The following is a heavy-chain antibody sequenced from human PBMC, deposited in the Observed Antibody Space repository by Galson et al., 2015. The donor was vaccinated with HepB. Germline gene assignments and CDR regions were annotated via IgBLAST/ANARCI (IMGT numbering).Heavy chain of an antibody. Sequence: LRLSCAASGFTFSSYGMHWVRQAPGKGLEWVAVIWYDGSNKYYADSVKGRFTISRDNSKNTLYLQMNSLRAEDTAVYYCAKDYGLELSHYYYGMDVWGQGTTVTVSS. V-gene: IGHV3-33*06. J-gene: IGHJ6*02. CDR1: GFTFSSYG. D-gene: IGHD1-7*01. CDR3: AKDYGLELSHYYYGMDV. CDR2: IWYDGSNK.